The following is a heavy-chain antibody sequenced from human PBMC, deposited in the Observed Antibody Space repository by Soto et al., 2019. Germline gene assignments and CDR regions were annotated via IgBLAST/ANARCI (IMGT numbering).Heavy chain of an antibody. J-gene: IGHJ6*02. CDR3: ARPNGYSSGWHPLPYYYYGMDV. CDR1: GFPFSSYA. D-gene: IGHD6-19*01. Sequence: GGSLRLSCAATGFPFSSYAMHWVRQAPGKGLEWVAVISYDGSNKYYADSVKGRFTISRDNSKNTLYLQMNSLRAEDTAVYYCARPNGYSSGWHPLPYYYYGMDVWGQGT. V-gene: IGHV3-30-3*01. CDR2: ISYDGSNK.